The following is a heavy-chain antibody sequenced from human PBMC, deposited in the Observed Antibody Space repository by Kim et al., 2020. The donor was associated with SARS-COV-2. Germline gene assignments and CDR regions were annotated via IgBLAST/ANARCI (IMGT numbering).Heavy chain of an antibody. J-gene: IGHJ4*02. CDR3: ARVKRSGSGWYYYDSSGYSLDY. Sequence: GGSLRLSCAASGFTFDDYAMHWVRQAPGKGLEWVSGISWNSGSIGYADSVKGRFTISRDNAKNSLYLQMNSLRAEDTALYYCARVKRSGSGWYYYDSSGYSLDYWGQGPLVTVSS. V-gene: IGHV3-9*01. CDR1: GFTFDDYA. CDR2: ISWNSGSI. D-gene: IGHD3-22*01.